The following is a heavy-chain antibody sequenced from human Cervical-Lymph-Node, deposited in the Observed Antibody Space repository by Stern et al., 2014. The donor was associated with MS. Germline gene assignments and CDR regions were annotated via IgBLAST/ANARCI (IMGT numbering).Heavy chain of an antibody. CDR2: INPSGGST. V-gene: IGHV1-46*03. J-gene: IGHJ4*02. CDR1: GYTFTSYY. CDR3: ARVAMTSLDY. Sequence: VQLVESGAEVKKPGASVKVSCKASGYTFTSYYTHWVRQAPGQGLECMGIINPSGGSTSYAQKFQGRLTMTRDTSTSTVYMELSSLRSEDTAVYYCARVAMTSLDYWGQGTLVTVSS.